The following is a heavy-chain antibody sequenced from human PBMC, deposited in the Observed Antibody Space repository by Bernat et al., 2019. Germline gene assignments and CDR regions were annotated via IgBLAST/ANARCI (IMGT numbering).Heavy chain of an antibody. CDR2: ISNDGSEK. J-gene: IGHJ4*02. D-gene: IGHD2-2*01. CDR1: GFTFFFYG. V-gene: IGHV3-30*18. Sequence: QVQLVESGGGVVQPGRSLRLSCAASGFTFFFYGMHWVRQAPGKGLEWVAVISNDGSEKYYADSVKGRFTISRDNSKNTLYLQMNSLRAEDTAVYYCANNLVPAAIHYWGQGTLVTVSS. CDR3: ANNLVPAAIHY.